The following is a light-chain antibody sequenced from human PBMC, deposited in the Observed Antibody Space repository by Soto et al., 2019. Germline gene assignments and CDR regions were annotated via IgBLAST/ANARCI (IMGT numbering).Light chain of an antibody. CDR3: ATWDDSLSGFVV. J-gene: IGLJ7*01. Sequence: QSVLTQPPSVSGTPGQRVTISCSGSSSNIGNNFVYWYQHLPGAAPTLVVYSDNHRPAGVAVRCSGSKSGTSASLTISGLRYEDEATYYCATWDDSLSGFVVFGGGTQLTVL. CDR1: SSNIGNNF. V-gene: IGLV1-47*01. CDR2: SDN.